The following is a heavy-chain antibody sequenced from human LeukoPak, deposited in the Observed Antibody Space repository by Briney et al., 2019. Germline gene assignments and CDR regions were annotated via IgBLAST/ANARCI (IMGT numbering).Heavy chain of an antibody. D-gene: IGHD3-22*01. Sequence: PSETLSLTCTVSGGFISINTYYWGWIRQSPGKGLDWIGSTFYKRSTYYNPSLKSRVTISVDTSKNHFSLQLSSVTAADTAVYYCARSRYYDGSGYFFDYWGQGILVTVSS. V-gene: IGHV4-39*01. CDR2: TFYKRST. CDR3: ARSRYYDGSGYFFDY. CDR1: GGFISINTYY. J-gene: IGHJ4*02.